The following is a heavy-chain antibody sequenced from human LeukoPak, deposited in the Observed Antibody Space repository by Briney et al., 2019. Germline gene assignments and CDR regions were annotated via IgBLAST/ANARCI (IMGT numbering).Heavy chain of an antibody. V-gene: IGHV1-69*04. CDR3: ARATELLPSDWSLTDAFDI. CDR1: GGTFSSYA. J-gene: IGHJ3*02. D-gene: IGHD6-19*01. Sequence: AASVKVSCKASGGTFSSYAISWVRQAPGQGLEWMGRIIPIFGIANYAEKFQGKVTITADKSTSTAYMELSSLSSEDTAVYYCARATELLPSDWSLTDAFDIWGQGTMVTVSS. CDR2: IIPIFGIA.